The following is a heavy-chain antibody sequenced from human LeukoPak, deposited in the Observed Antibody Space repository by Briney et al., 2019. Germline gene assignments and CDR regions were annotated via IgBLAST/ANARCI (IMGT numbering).Heavy chain of an antibody. CDR2: IISTGSTI. D-gene: IGHD2-21*01. J-gene: IGHJ4*02. CDR3: ARRSGGWGSRGYYFDY. Sequence: PGGSLRLSCAASGFTFSDYYMSWIRQAPGKGLEWVSYIISTGSTIYYADSAKGGFTTSRDNSTNSRSLQMNSLRAEDTAVYYCARRSGGWGSRGYYFDYWGEGTLVTVSS. V-gene: IGHV3-11*01. CDR1: GFTFSDYY.